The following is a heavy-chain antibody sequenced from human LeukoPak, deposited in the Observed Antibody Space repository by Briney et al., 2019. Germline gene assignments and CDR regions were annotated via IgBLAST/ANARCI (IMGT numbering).Heavy chain of an antibody. D-gene: IGHD6-19*01. Sequence: ASVTVSCKASGYTFHTYVNSWVGQAPGQGLEWMGGISGYNGDTNYAQKFQGRVTMTTDTSTSTAYMEGRSLRSDYTAFYYCARAAAVAARLDYWGRGTLVTVSS. CDR1: GYTFHTYV. CDR2: ISGYNGDT. V-gene: IGHV1-18*01. J-gene: IGHJ4*02. CDR3: ARAAAVAARLDY.